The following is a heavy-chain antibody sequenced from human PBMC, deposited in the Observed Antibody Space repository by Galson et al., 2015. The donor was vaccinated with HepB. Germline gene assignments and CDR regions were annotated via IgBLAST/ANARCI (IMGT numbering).Heavy chain of an antibody. V-gene: IGHV1-18*01. J-gene: IGHJ4*02. Sequence: SVKVSCKASGYTFTSYGISWVRQAPGQGLEWMGWISAYNGNTNYAQKLQGRVTMTTDTSTSTAYMELRSLRSDDTAVYYCARDRRIAVAGTVDYWGQGILVTVSS. CDR2: ISAYNGNT. D-gene: IGHD6-19*01. CDR1: GYTFTSYG. CDR3: ARDRRIAVAGTVDY.